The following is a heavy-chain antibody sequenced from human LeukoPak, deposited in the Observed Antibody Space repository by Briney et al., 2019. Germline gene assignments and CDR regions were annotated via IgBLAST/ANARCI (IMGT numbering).Heavy chain of an antibody. V-gene: IGHV3-7*03. D-gene: IGHD3-9*01. CDR2: IKTDGSEK. Sequence: ETLSLTCTVSGGSISSSSYYWGWIRQPPGKGLEWVANIKTDGSEKYYVDSVKGRFTISRDNAKNSLYLQMNSLRAEDTAVYYCARDYTGYFPWGQGTLVIVSS. J-gene: IGHJ5*02. CDR1: GGSISSSSYY. CDR3: ARDYTGYFP.